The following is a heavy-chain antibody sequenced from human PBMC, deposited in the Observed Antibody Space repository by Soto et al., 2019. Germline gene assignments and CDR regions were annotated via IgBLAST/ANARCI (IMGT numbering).Heavy chain of an antibody. V-gene: IGHV1-18*01. CDR2: ISGYNGNT. CDR3: AREGPATYCFYGMDV. Sequence: QVQLVQSRGEVKKPGASVKVSCKTSGYSFTTYGISWVRQAPGQGLEWMGWISGYNGNTNYAQNLQGRVTMTTDTSTSTSYMELRSLISDDTAVYYCAREGPATYCFYGMDVWSQGSTVTVSS. CDR1: GYSFTTYG. J-gene: IGHJ6*02.